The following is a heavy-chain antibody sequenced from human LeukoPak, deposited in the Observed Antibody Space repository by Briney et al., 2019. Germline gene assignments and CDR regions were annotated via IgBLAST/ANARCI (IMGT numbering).Heavy chain of an antibody. CDR2: IYYSGST. D-gene: IGHD2-15*01. Sequence: SETLSLTCTVSGGSISSSSYYWGWIRQPPGKGLEWIGSIYYSGSTYYNPSLKSRVTISVDTSKNQFSLKLSSVTAADTAVYYCVRELRVVVVVPYYFDYWGQGTLVTVSS. J-gene: IGHJ4*02. V-gene: IGHV4-39*02. CDR1: GGSISSSSYY. CDR3: VRELRVVVVVPYYFDY.